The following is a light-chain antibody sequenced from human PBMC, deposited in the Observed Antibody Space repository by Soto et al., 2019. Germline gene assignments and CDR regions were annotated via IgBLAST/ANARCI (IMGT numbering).Light chain of an antibody. CDR2: DAS. V-gene: IGKV3-11*01. Sequence: EIVLTQSPATLSLSPGERATLSCRASQSVSSYLAWYQQKPGQAPRLLIYDASNRATGIPARFSGSGSGTDFTLTISSLEPEDFAVYYCQQRSNCPPITFGPGTRLEIK. CDR3: QQRSNCPPIT. J-gene: IGKJ5*01. CDR1: QSVSSY.